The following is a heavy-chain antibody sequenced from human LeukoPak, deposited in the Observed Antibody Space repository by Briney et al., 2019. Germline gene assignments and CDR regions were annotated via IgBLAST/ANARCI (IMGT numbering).Heavy chain of an antibody. J-gene: IGHJ5*02. CDR2: VNHSGST. D-gene: IGHD3-22*01. Sequence: SETLSLTCAVYGGSFSGYYWSWIRQPPGKGLEWIGEVNHSGSTNYNPSLKSRVTISVDTSKNQFSLKLSSVTAADTAVYYCARGRNYYDSSGYLAWGQGTLVTVSS. CDR1: GGSFSGYY. CDR3: ARGRNYYDSSGYLA. V-gene: IGHV4-34*01.